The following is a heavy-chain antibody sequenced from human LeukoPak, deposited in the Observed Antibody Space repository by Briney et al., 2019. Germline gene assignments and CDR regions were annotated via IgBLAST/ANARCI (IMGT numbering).Heavy chain of an antibody. CDR1: GYTFTSYA. D-gene: IGHD6-13*01. CDR3: ARGERYSSSWSVLYNWFDP. J-gene: IGHJ5*02. Sequence: ASVKVSCKASGYTFTSYAMNWVRQAPGQGLEWMGWINTNTGNLTYAQGFTGRVVFSLATSVSMAYLQISSLKAEDTAVYYCARGERYSSSWSVLYNWFDPWGQGTLVTVSS. CDR2: INTNTGNL. V-gene: IGHV7-4-1*04.